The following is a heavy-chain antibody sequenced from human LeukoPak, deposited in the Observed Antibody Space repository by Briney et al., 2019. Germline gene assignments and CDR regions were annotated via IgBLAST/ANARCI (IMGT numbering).Heavy chain of an antibody. CDR1: GYTFTSYY. J-gene: IGHJ4*02. CDR2: INPSGGGT. V-gene: IGHV1-46*03. Sequence: ASVKVSCKASGYTFTSYYMHWVRQAPGQGLEWMGMINPSGGGTSYAQKFQGRVTMTRDSSTSTVHMELSSLRPEDTAVYYCVRGTDLDCWGQGALVTVSS. CDR3: VRGTDLDC. D-gene: IGHD3/OR15-3a*01.